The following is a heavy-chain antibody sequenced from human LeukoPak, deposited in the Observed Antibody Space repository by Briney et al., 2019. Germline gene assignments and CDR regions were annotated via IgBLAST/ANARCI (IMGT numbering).Heavy chain of an antibody. J-gene: IGHJ4*02. CDR1: GGSIDSNSF. CDR3: ARAAPTVTTEWAGFDY. Sequence: SETLSLTCNVSGGSIDSNSFWGWIRQSPGKGLEWMGHIENRGTPHYSPTLKSRLTISIDTSKNQFSLHLRSVTAADTAVYFCARAAPTVTTEWAGFDYWGQGTLVTVSS. CDR2: IENRGTP. D-gene: IGHD4-17*01. V-gene: IGHV4-4*09.